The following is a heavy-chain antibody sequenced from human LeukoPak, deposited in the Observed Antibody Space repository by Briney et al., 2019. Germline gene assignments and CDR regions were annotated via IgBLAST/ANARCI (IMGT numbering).Heavy chain of an antibody. CDR1: GFTLSSYG. V-gene: IGHV3-23*01. D-gene: IGHD4-17*01. CDR2: ISGSGGST. Sequence: SGGSLRLSCAASGFTLSSYGMRWVRQAPGKGLEWVSAISGSGGSTYYADSVKGRFTISRDNSKNTLYLQMNSLRAEDTAVYYCAKVALTTVTTLAYWGQGTLVTVSS. CDR3: AKVALTTVTTLAY. J-gene: IGHJ4*02.